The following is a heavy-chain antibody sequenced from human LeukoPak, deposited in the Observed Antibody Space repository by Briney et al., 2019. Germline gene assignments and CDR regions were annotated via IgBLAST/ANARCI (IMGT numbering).Heavy chain of an antibody. J-gene: IGHJ5*02. CDR2: IIPIFGTA. D-gene: IGHD6-6*01. CDR1: GGTFSSYA. V-gene: IGHV1-69*05. CDR3: ARDGAARLGYNWFDP. Sequence: SVKVSCKASGGTFSSYAISRVRQAPGQRLEWMGGIIPIFGTANYAQKFQGRVTITTDESTSTAYMELSSLRSEDTAVYYCARDGAARLGYNWFDPWGQGTLVTVSS.